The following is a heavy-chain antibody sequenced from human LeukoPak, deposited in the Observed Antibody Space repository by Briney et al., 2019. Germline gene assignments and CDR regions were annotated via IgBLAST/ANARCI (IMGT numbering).Heavy chain of an antibody. CDR1: GGPISSSPYY. Sequence: PSETLSLTCSVSGGPISSSPYYWGWIRQSPGKGLEWIGNTYYSGSTHYNPSLKSRLTISVDTSKNLFSLKLTSVTAADTAIYYCARQWYSSGWYGDWGQGILVTVSS. CDR3: ARQWYSSGWYGD. J-gene: IGHJ4*02. V-gene: IGHV4-39*01. D-gene: IGHD6-19*01. CDR2: TYYSGST.